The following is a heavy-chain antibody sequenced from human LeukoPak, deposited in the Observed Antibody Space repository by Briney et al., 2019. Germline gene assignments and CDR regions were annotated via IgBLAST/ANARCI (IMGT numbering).Heavy chain of an antibody. D-gene: IGHD6-13*01. J-gene: IGHJ4*02. CDR3: ARQGIHTFDY. Sequence: PGGSLRLSCAASGFTFSSYSMNWVRQAPGKGLEWVSSISSSSTYIYYADSVKGRFTISRDNAKNSLSLQMNSLRVEDTAVYYCARQGIHTFDYWGQGTLVTVSS. V-gene: IGHV3-21*04. CDR1: GFTFSSYS. CDR2: ISSSSTYI.